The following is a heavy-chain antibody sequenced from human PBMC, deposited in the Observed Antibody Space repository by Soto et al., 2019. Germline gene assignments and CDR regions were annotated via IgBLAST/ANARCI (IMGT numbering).Heavy chain of an antibody. CDR3: ARLLGSTVTTNQKNYFYYYMDV. Sequence: SETLSLTCTVSGGSISGYYWSWIRQPPGKGLEWIGYIYYSGSTNYNPSLKSRVTISVDTSKNQFSLNLSSVTAADTAVFYCARLLGSTVTTNQKNYFYYYMDVWGKGTTVTVSS. CDR1: GGSISGYY. J-gene: IGHJ6*03. V-gene: IGHV4-59*08. D-gene: IGHD4-17*01. CDR2: IYYSGST.